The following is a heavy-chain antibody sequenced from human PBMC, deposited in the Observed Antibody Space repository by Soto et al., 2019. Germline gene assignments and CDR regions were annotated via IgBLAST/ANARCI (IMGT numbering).Heavy chain of an antibody. J-gene: IGHJ3*02. D-gene: IGHD7-27*01. Sequence: QVQLVESGGGVVQPGRSLRLSCAASGFAFSNFGIQWVRQAPGKGLEWVAVIWYDGTDKYYSDSVRGRFTISRDNSKNTLYLLMSSLRAEDTAVYYCARDNNLGMGNAFDIWGQGTMVTVSS. CDR2: IWYDGTDK. CDR3: ARDNNLGMGNAFDI. V-gene: IGHV3-33*01. CDR1: GFAFSNFG.